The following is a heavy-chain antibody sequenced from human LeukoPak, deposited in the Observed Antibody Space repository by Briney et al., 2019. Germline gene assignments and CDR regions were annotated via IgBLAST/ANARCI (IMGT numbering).Heavy chain of an antibody. J-gene: IGHJ3*02. CDR1: GGSISSYY. D-gene: IGHD5-24*01. CDR2: TYTSGST. Sequence: SETLSLTCTVSGGSISSYYWSWIRQPAGKGLEWIGRTYTSGSTNYNPSLKSRVTMSVDTSKNQFSLKLSSVTAADTAVYYCASSMATIDAFDIWGQGTMVTVSS. V-gene: IGHV4-4*07. CDR3: ASSMATIDAFDI.